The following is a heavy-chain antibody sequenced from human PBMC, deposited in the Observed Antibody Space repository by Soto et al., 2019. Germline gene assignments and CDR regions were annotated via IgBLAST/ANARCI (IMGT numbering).Heavy chain of an antibody. V-gene: IGHV3-23*01. D-gene: IGHD3-10*01. CDR3: AKVNKITIVMGVIPPGWFDP. J-gene: IGHJ5*02. CDR1: RFTFRSYA. Sequence: LRLSCASSRFTFRSYAMSWGRQAPGKGLEWVSAISGSGGSTYYADSVKGRFTISRDNSKNTLYLQMNSLRAEDPAVYYCAKVNKITIVMGVIPPGWFDP. CDR2: ISGSGGST.